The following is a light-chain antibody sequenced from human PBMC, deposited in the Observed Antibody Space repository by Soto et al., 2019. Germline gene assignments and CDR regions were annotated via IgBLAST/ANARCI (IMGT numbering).Light chain of an antibody. CDR3: SSYTNINTRAGV. V-gene: IGLV2-14*01. Sequence: QPVLTQPPSASGTPGQRVTISCTGTSGDIGSYNRVSWYQQHPGKAPKLIIYEVTDRPSGVSNRFSGSKSGNTASLTISGLQAEDEAEYYCSSYTNINTRAGVFGTGTKLTVL. CDR1: SGDIGSYNR. CDR2: EVT. J-gene: IGLJ1*01.